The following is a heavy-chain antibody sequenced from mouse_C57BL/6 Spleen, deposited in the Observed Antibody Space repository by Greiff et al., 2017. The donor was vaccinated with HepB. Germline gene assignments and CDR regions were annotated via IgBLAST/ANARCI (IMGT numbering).Heavy chain of an antibody. CDR1: GYTFTSYW. CDR3: ARGGTSCYGCRGNYAMDD. CDR2: IDPSDSYT. J-gene: IGHJ4*01. V-gene: IGHV1-69*01. D-gene: IGHD1-1*01. Sequence: QVQLQQPGAELVMPGASVKLSCKASGYTFTSYWMHWVKQRPGQGLEWIGEIDPSDSYTNYNQKFKGKSTLTVDKSSSTAYMQLSNLTSEDSAVYYCARGGTSCYGCRGNYAMDDWGQGTSVTVSS.